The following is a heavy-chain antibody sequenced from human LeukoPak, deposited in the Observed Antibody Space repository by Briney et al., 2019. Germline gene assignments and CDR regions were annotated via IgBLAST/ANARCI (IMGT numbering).Heavy chain of an antibody. Sequence: GRSLRLSCAASGFKFDDYAMHWVRQAPGKGLERVSGTNWDGNNIGYADSVKGRFTISRDNAKNSLYLQMTSLRAEDTALYFCAKDSGSCSGGSCHRDYYGLDVWGQGTTVTVSS. V-gene: IGHV3-9*01. CDR1: GFKFDDYA. CDR3: AKDSGSCSGGSCHRDYYGLDV. D-gene: IGHD2-15*01. J-gene: IGHJ6*02. CDR2: TNWDGNNI.